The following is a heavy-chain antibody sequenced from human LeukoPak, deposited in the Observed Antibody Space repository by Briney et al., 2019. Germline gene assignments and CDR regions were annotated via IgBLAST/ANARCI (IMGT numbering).Heavy chain of an antibody. CDR3: AKGETVISGTRIVAMTTPVF. Sequence: ASVKVSCKASGYTLSDYHIQWVQQVPGKGLEWMGRVSPQDGETTYAGKFQGRVTISADTSVDTAYLELSGLKSGDTAVYYCAKGETVISGTRIVAMTTPVFWGQGTLVSVSA. V-gene: IGHV1-69-2*01. CDR1: GYTLSDYH. CDR2: VSPQDGET. J-gene: IGHJ1*01. D-gene: IGHD4-11*01.